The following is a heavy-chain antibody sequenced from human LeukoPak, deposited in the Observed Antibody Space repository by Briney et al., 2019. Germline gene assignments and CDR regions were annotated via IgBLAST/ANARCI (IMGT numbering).Heavy chain of an antibody. CDR2: IYHSGST. D-gene: IGHD3-3*01. V-gene: IGHV4-38-2*02. CDR1: GYSISSGYY. Sequence: PSETLSLTCTVSGYSISSGYYWGWIRQPPGKGLEWIGSIYHSGSTYYNPSLKSRVTISVDTSKNQFSLKLSSVTAADTAVYYCARGGPEYYDFWSGYYFSPGFDYWGQGTLVTVSS. CDR3: ARGGPEYYDFWSGYYFSPGFDY. J-gene: IGHJ4*02.